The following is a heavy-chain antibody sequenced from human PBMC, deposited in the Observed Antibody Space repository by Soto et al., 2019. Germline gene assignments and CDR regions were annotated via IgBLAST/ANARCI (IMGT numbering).Heavy chain of an antibody. D-gene: IGHD3-3*01. Sequence: SETLSLTCAVYGGSFSGYYWSWIRQPPGKGLEWIGEINHSGSTNYNPSLKSRVTISVDTSKNQFSLKLSSVTAADTAVYYCARRTGYYDFWSGYYKFDSWGQGTLVPVSS. V-gene: IGHV4-34*01. CDR2: INHSGST. CDR3: ARRTGYYDFWSGYYKFDS. J-gene: IGHJ4*02. CDR1: GGSFSGYY.